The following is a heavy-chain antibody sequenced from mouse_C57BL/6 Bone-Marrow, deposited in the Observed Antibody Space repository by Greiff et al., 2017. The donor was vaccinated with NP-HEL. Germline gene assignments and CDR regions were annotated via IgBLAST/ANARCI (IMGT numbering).Heavy chain of an antibody. J-gene: IGHJ4*01. CDR1: GYTFTSYW. Sequence: QVQLQQPGAELVKPGASVKMSCKASGYTFTSYWITWVKQRPGQGLEWIGDIYPGSGSTNYNEKFKSKATLTVDTSSSTAYMQLSSLTSEDSAVYYGASRIYYDYDGYAMDYWGQGTSVTVSS. CDR2: IYPGSGST. D-gene: IGHD2-4*01. V-gene: IGHV1-55*01. CDR3: ASRIYYDYDGYAMDY.